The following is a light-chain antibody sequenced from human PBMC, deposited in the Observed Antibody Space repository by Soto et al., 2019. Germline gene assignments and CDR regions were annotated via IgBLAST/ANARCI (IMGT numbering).Light chain of an antibody. Sequence: QSVLTQPPSVSGAPGQRVTISWTGSSSNIGAGYDVHWYQQLPGTAPKLLIYGNSNRPSGVADRFSGSKSGTSASLAITGLQAEDEADYYCQSYDSSLSGYVVFGGGTKVTVL. CDR2: GNS. CDR3: QSYDSSLSGYVV. J-gene: IGLJ2*01. CDR1: SSNIGAGYD. V-gene: IGLV1-40*01.